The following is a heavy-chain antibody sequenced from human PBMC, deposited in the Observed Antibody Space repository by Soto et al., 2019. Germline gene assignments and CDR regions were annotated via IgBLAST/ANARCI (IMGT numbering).Heavy chain of an antibody. J-gene: IGHJ3*02. CDR2: IYYTGKT. D-gene: IGHD4-17*01. Sequence: QVQLHESGPGLVKTSETLSLTCTVSGGSISTYYWSWVRQAPGKALEWLSNIYYTGKTKYNSSLKSRVAISIGTSGNYFSLKMRSLTAADTAVYYCARPAKVGEASAFDTWGPGTMVAVSS. CDR3: ARPAKVGEASAFDT. CDR1: GGSISTYY. V-gene: IGHV4-59*01.